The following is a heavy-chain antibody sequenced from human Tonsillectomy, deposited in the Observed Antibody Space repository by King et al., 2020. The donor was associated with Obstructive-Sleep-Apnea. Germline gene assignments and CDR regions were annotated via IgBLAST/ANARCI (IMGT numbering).Heavy chain of an antibody. CDR1: GYSFTNYW. D-gene: IGHD3-10*01. Sequence: VQLVESDAEVKKPGESLKLSCQGSGYSFTNYWIGWVRRMPGKGLEWVGVIYPGDSHTRYSPSFQGHVTISVDESISTAYLQWTRLEASDTAIYYCAASHYYYGAGTYFDSWGQGTLVTVSS. V-gene: IGHV5-51*01. J-gene: IGHJ4*02. CDR2: IYPGDSHT. CDR3: AASHYYYGAGTYFDS.